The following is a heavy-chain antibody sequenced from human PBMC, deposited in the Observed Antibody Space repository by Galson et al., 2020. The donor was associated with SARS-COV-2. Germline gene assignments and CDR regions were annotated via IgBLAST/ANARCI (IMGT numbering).Heavy chain of an antibody. CDR1: GFTFSSYA. Sequence: GGSLRLSCAASGFTFSSYAMNWVRQAPGEGLEWVSAISGSGDTTHYAGSVKGRFTISRDNSKNTLYMQMNSVRAEDTAVYYCAKRLYSSSQSETRGMDVWGQGATVTASS. J-gene: IGHJ6*02. CDR2: ISGSGDTT. CDR3: AKRLYSSSQSETRGMDV. D-gene: IGHD6-13*01. V-gene: IGHV3-23*01.